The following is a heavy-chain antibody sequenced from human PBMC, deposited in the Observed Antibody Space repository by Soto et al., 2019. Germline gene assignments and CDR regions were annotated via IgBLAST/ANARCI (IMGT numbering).Heavy chain of an antibody. Sequence: EVQLVESGGDLVQPGGSLRLSCAASAFTFSDYYMHWVRQGPGKGPVWVSAISGDGGRTYYAGSVRGRFTITRDNAKSTVYLQMNSLRADDTAVYYCAREIDTRGQWLVLGSVDAFDIWGQGTMVTVSS. V-gene: IGHV3-74*01. J-gene: IGHJ3*02. CDR3: AREIDTRGQWLVLGSVDAFDI. CDR2: ISGDGGRT. CDR1: AFTFSDYY. D-gene: IGHD6-19*01.